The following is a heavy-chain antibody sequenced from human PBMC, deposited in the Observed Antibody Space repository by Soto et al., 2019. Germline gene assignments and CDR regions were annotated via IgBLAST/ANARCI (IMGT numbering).Heavy chain of an antibody. CDR2: VYYSGTT. D-gene: IGHD4-17*01. CDR1: GGSVSDKTYY. CDR3: ARTTAVPNTLRSRYFFDY. Sequence: KPSETLSLTCSVSGGSVSDKTYYWSWIRQPPGKRLEWIGYVYYSGTTNYNPSLKSRVTISVDLSKNRFSLRLSSVTTADTALYYCARTTAVPNTLRSRYFFDYWGQGTMVTVYS. J-gene: IGHJ4*02. V-gene: IGHV4-61*01.